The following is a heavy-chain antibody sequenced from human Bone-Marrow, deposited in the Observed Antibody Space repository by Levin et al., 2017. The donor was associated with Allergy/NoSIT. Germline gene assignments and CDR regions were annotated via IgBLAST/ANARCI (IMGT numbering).Heavy chain of an antibody. Sequence: PPGGSLRLSCGGSGFNFGSWPIHWVRQAPGKGLDWVAIISYDGGRKYYADSMKGRSTISRDNSRKTVYLQVNNLRADDTAMYYCAREYDSSAYYHGDFDFWGQGTLVTVSS. V-gene: IGHV3-30-3*01. CDR1: GFNFGSWP. D-gene: IGHD3-22*01. J-gene: IGHJ4*02. CDR2: ISYDGGRK. CDR3: AREYDSSAYYHGDFDF.